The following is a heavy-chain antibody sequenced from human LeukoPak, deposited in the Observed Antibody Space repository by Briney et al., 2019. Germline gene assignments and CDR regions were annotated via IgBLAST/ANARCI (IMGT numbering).Heavy chain of an antibody. CDR3: ARDGNYYDSSGYFNFDC. CDR1: GFTFSDYY. V-gene: IGHV3-11*01. Sequence: GGSLRLSCAASGFTFSDYYMSWLRQAPGKGLEGVSYISSSGSIIYYADSVKGRFTISRDNAKNSLYLQMNSLRAEDTAVYYCARDGNYYDSSGYFNFDCWGQGTLVTVSS. D-gene: IGHD3-22*01. CDR2: ISSSGSII. J-gene: IGHJ4*02.